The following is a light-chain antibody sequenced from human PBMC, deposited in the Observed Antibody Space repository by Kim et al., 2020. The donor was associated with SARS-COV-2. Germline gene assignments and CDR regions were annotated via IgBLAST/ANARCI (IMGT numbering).Light chain of an antibody. J-gene: IGKJ1*01. Sequence: DIQMTQSPSSLSASVGDRVTITCRASQGINTYLAWYQQKPGKVPKLLIYGASALHSGVPSRFSGSGSGTDFTLTISSLQPEDVATYYCQKYNNAPWTFGRGTKVDIK. CDR2: GAS. CDR3: QKYNNAPWT. V-gene: IGKV1-27*01. CDR1: QGINTY.